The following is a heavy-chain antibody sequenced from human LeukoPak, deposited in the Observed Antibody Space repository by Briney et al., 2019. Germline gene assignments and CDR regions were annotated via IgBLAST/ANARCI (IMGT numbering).Heavy chain of an antibody. CDR2: ISSSGSTI. CDR3: ARVGTSYSSGWYWVDY. V-gene: IGHV3-48*03. J-gene: IGHJ4*02. D-gene: IGHD6-19*01. Sequence: PGGSLTLSCAASGFTFSIYEMNWVRQAPGKGLEGVSYISSSGSTIYYADSVKGRFTISRDNAKNSLYLQMNSLRAEDTAVYYCARVGTSYSSGWYWVDYWGQGTLVTVSS. CDR1: GFTFSIYE.